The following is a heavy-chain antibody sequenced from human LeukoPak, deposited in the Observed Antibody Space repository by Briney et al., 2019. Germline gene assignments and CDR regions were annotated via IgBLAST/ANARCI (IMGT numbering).Heavy chain of an antibody. CDR3: AKSGGVRFDP. J-gene: IGHJ5*02. Sequence: GGSLRLSCAASGFSFSNYAMSWVRQAPGKGLEWVSAISGRDGSTYYAGSVKGRFTISRDNSKNTLYLQMNSLRGEDTAVFYCAKSGGVRFDPWGQGTLVTVSP. D-gene: IGHD3-16*01. V-gene: IGHV3-23*01. CDR2: ISGRDGST. CDR1: GFSFSNYA.